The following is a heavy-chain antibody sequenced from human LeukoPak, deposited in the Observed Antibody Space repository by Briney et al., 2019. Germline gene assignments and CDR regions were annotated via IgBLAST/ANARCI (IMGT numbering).Heavy chain of an antibody. CDR2: ISNDGSNK. J-gene: IGHJ4*02. Sequence: PGRSLRLSCAASGFTFSSYGIHWVRQAPGKGLEWVAVISNDGSNKYYADSVKGRFTISRDNSKNTVYLQMNSLRGEDTAVYYCAKSGIAAAGQRGYFDYWGQGTPVTVSS. V-gene: IGHV3-30*18. D-gene: IGHD6-13*01. CDR1: GFTFSSYG. CDR3: AKSGIAAAGQRGYFDY.